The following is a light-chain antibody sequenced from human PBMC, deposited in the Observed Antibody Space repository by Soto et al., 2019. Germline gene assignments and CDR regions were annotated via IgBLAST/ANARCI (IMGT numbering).Light chain of an antibody. J-gene: IGKJ2*01. V-gene: IGKV1-8*01. CDR3: QQYYNYPYT. CDR2: AAS. Sequence: AIRMTQSPSSLSASTGDRVTITCRASQGISSYLAWYQQKPGKAPKLLIYAASTLQSGVPSRFSGSGSGTDFTLTISWLQSEDFATYYCQQYYNYPYTFGQGTKLEIK. CDR1: QGISSY.